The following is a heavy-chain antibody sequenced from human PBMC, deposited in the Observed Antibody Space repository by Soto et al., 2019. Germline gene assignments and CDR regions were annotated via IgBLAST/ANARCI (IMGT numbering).Heavy chain of an antibody. CDR3: ARHGYGAGSYYAFDY. D-gene: IGHD3-10*01. CDR1: GGSISSSSYY. J-gene: IGHJ4*02. Sequence: QLQLQESGPGLVKPSETLSLTCTVSGGSISSSSYYWGWIRQPPGKGLEWIGSIYYSGSTYYNPSLKSRVTISVDTSKNHFPLKLSSVTAADTAVYYCARHGYGAGSYYAFDYWGQGTLVTVSS. V-gene: IGHV4-39*01. CDR2: IYYSGST.